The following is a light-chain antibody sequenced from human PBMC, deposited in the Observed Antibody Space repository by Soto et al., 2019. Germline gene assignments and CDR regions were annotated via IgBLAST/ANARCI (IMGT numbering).Light chain of an antibody. Sequence: QSVLTQPRSVSGSPGQSVTISCTGTSSDVGGYNYVSWYQQHPGKAPKLMIYDVSKRPSGVPDRFSGSKSGNTASLIISGRQAEDEADYYCCSYAGSYTFYVVFGGGAKLTVL. CDR3: CSYAGSYTFYVV. J-gene: IGLJ2*01. CDR1: SSDVGGYNY. CDR2: DVS. V-gene: IGLV2-11*01.